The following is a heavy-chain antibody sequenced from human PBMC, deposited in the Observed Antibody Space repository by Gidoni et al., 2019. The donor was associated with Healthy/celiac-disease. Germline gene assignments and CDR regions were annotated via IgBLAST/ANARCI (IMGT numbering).Heavy chain of an antibody. CDR1: GGSISSGGYY. J-gene: IGHJ6*02. D-gene: IGHD5-18*01. CDR2: IYYSGRT. V-gene: IGHV4-31*03. Sequence: QVQLQESGPGLVKPSPPLSLTCTVSGGSISSGGYYWSWIRQHPGKGLEWIGYIYYSGRTYYNPSLKSRGTISVDTSKNQFSLKLSSVTAADTAVYYCARGDPAMGEYYYYYGMDVWGQGTTVTVSS. CDR3: ARGDPAMGEYYYYYGMDV.